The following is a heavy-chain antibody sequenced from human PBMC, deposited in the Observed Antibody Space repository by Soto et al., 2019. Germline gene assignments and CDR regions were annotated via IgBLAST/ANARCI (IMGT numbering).Heavy chain of an antibody. V-gene: IGHV1-18*01. CDR2: ISAYNGNT. D-gene: IGHD3-9*01. CDR3: ARDRVDILTGYYLFDY. CDR1: GYTFTSYG. Sequence: ASVKVSCKASGYTFTSYGISWVRQAPGQGLEWMGWISAYNGNTNYAQKLQGRVTMTTDTSTSTAYVELRSLRSDDTAVYYCARDRVDILTGYYLFDYWGQGTLVTVSS. J-gene: IGHJ4*02.